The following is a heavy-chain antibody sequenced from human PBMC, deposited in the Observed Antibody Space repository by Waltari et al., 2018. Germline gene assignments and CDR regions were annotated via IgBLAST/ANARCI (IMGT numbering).Heavy chain of an antibody. CDR1: GGSFSGYY. D-gene: IGHD3-10*01. J-gene: IGHJ4*02. Sequence: QVQLQQWGAGLLKPSETLSLTCAVYGGSFSGYYWSWIRQPPGKGLEWIGEINHSVSTNYNPSLKSRVTISVDTSKNQFSLKLSSVTAADTAVYYCARLLYYGSGSRGDYWGQGTLVTVSS. V-gene: IGHV4-34*01. CDR3: ARLLYYGSGSRGDY. CDR2: INHSVST.